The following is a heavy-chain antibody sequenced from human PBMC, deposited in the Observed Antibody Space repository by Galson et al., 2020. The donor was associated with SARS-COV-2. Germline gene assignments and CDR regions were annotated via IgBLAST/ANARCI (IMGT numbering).Heavy chain of an antibody. Sequence: ASVKVSCKASGYTFTGYYVHWVRQAPGQGLEWMGRINPKSGGTEYAQQFQGRLTMTRDTSMTTCYMELSGLRSDDTAVYYCAGSALGSRLRLSGGHFDFWGQGTLVTVSS. CDR2: INPKSGGT. CDR3: AGSALGSRLRLSGGHFDF. J-gene: IGHJ4*02. V-gene: IGHV1-2*06. CDR1: GYTFTGYY. D-gene: IGHD2-15*01.